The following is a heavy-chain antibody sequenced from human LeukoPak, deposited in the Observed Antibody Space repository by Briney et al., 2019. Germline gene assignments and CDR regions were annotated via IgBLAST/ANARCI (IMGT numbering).Heavy chain of an antibody. CDR2: INHSGST. CDR3: ARGRRAPSYYYASGRHFDY. Sequence: SETLSLTCTVSGGSISSSSYYWGWIRQPPGKGLEWIGEINHSGSTNYNPSLKSRVTISVDTSKNQFSLKLSSVTAADTAVYYCARGRRAPSYYYASGRHFDYWGQGTLVTVSS. J-gene: IGHJ4*02. D-gene: IGHD3-10*01. CDR1: GGSISSSSYY. V-gene: IGHV4-39*07.